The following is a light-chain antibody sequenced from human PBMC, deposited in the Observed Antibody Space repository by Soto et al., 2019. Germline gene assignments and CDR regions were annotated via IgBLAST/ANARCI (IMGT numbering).Light chain of an antibody. Sequence: DTHMTQSPSTLSASVGDRVTITCRASQSIGSWMAWYQQIPGKAPKLLIFDASTLQSGVPSRFSGSGSGTEFTLTISSLHPDDFATYYCQQYNGYSYTFGQGTTLEI. V-gene: IGKV1-5*01. CDR2: DAS. CDR3: QQYNGYSYT. CDR1: QSIGSW. J-gene: IGKJ2*01.